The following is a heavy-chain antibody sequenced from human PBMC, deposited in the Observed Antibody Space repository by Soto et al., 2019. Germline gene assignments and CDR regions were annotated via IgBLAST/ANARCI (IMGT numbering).Heavy chain of an antibody. D-gene: IGHD2-15*01. CDR2: IWYDGSNK. V-gene: IGHV3-33*01. Sequence: GGSLRLSCAASGFTFGSYGMHWVRQAPGKGLEWVAVIWYDGSNKYYADSVKGRFTISRDNSKNTLYLQMNSLRAEDTAVYYCARAHRYCSGGSCYEGGFDYWGQGTLVTVSS. CDR1: GFTFGSYG. J-gene: IGHJ4*02. CDR3: ARAHRYCSGGSCYEGGFDY.